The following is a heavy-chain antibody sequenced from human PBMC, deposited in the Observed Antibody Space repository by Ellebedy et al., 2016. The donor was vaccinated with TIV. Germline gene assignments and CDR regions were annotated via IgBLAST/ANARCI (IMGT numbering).Heavy chain of an antibody. V-gene: IGHV3-7*01. J-gene: IGHJ4*02. Sequence: GESLKISCAASGFTFRTYWMDWARQVPGKGLEWVANINQDGREKYYVDSVKGRFTISRDNAKNSLYLQMTSLTAEDTAVYYCTRSLDYWGQGTLVTVSS. CDR2: INQDGREK. CDR1: GFTFRTYW. CDR3: TRSLDY.